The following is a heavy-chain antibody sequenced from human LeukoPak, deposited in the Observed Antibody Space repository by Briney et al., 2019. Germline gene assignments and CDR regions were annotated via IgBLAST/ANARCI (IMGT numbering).Heavy chain of an antibody. V-gene: IGHV3-20*04. CDR3: TKDLQPSLRYFDWLGAYYYYMDV. Sequence: GGSLRLSCAASGFTFDDYGMSWVRQAPGKGLEWVSAINWNGGCTGYADSVKGRFTISRDNAKNSLYLQMNSLRAEDTAVYYCTKDLQPSLRYFDWLGAYYYYMDVWGKGTTVTISS. CDR1: GFTFDDYG. J-gene: IGHJ6*03. CDR2: INWNGGCT. D-gene: IGHD3-9*01.